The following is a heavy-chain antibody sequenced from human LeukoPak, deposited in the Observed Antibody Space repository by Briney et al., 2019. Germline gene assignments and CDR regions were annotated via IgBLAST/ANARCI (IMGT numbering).Heavy chain of an antibody. J-gene: IGHJ6*03. CDR3: ARDQELPAYYYYMDV. Sequence: GGSLRLSCAASGFTFDDYGMSWVRQAPGKGLEWVSGINWNGGSTGYADSVKGRFTISRDNAKNSLYLQMNSLRAEDTALYYCARDQELPAYYYYMDVWGKGTTVTVSS. CDR1: GFTFDDYG. V-gene: IGHV3-20*04. CDR2: INWNGGST. D-gene: IGHD5-24*01.